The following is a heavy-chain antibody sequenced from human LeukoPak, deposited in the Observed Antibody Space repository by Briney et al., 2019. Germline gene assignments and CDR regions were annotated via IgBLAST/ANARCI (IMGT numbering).Heavy chain of an antibody. V-gene: IGHV3-30*02. CDR3: AKKPGTTSERYFDY. CDR2: IRYDGSNK. J-gene: IGHJ4*02. Sequence: GGSLRLSCAASGFTFSSYGMHWVPQAPGKGLEWVAFIRYDGSNKYYEDSVKGRFTISRDNSKNTLYLQMNSLRAEDTAVYYCAKKPGTTSERYFDYWGQGTLVTVS. D-gene: IGHD1-7*01. CDR1: GFTFSSYG.